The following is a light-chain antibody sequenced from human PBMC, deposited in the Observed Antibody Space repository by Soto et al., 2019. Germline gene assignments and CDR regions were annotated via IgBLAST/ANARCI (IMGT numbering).Light chain of an antibody. CDR2: DSS. J-gene: IGKJ4*01. CDR1: HIVMNF. CDR3: QQYNKWPLT. V-gene: IGKV3-15*01. Sequence: VITQAPATLSVSTGERATVCGRASHIVMNFLAVYQERPRQAPRLLLYDSSTRASGIPTRFSGGGSGTDFSLSISSLQTEDFPLYYCQQYNKWPLTFGGGTKVDIK.